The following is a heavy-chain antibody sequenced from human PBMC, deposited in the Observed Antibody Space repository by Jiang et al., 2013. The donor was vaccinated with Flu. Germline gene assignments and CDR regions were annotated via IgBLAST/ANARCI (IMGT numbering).Heavy chain of an antibody. CDR2: IYPGDSDV. Sequence: GAEVKKPGESLKISCQGSGYSFTSYWLAWVRQMPGKGLEWVGMIYPGDSDVRYSPSFQGQVTISADKSITTAYLQWKTLKASDTAMYFCASGPEIDYWGQGTLVTVSS. CDR1: GYSFTSYW. J-gene: IGHJ4*02. CDR3: ASGPEIDY. V-gene: IGHV5-51*01.